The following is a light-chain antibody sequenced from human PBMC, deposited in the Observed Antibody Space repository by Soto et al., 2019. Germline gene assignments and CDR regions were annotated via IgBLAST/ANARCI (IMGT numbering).Light chain of an antibody. CDR1: GSNIGRNI. V-gene: IGLV1-44*01. J-gene: IGLJ3*02. CDR2: GNN. Sequence: QSALTQPPSASGTPGQRVTISCSGSGSNIGRNIVNWYQQVPGTAPRLLIYGNNQRPSGVPDRFSGSKSGTSASLAISGLQSEDEADYYCAAWDDSVNGPVFGGGTKVTVL. CDR3: AAWDDSVNGPV.